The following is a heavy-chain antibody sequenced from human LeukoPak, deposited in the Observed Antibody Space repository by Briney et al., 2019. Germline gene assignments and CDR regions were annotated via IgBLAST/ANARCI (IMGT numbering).Heavy chain of an antibody. CDR2: INSDGSST. CDR3: ARDPRRCGGDCYSGYFDY. V-gene: IGHV3-74*01. CDR1: GFTFSSYW. D-gene: IGHD2-21*02. Sequence: PGGSLRLSCAASGFTFSSYWMHWVRQAPGKGLVWVSRINSDGSSTSYADPVKGRFTISRDNAKNALYLQMNSLRAEDTAVYYCARDPRRCGGDCYSGYFDYWGQGTLVTVSS. J-gene: IGHJ4*02.